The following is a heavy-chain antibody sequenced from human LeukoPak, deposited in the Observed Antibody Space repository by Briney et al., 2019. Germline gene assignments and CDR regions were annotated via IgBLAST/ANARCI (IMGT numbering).Heavy chain of an antibody. CDR3: AKDRDTYYYGSGTLFFASDY. CDR1: GFTFSSYA. V-gene: IGHV3-23*01. D-gene: IGHD3-10*01. Sequence: PGGSLRLSCAASGFTFSSYAMSWVRQAPGKGLEWVSAISGSGGSTYYADSVKGRFTISRDNSKNTLYLQMNSLRAEDTAVYYCAKDRDTYYYGSGTLFFASDYWGQGTLVTVSS. CDR2: ISGSGGST. J-gene: IGHJ4*02.